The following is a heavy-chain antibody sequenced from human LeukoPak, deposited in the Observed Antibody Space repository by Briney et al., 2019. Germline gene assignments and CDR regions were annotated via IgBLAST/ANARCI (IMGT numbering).Heavy chain of an antibody. V-gene: IGHV4-39*07. D-gene: IGHD3-22*01. J-gene: IGHJ4*02. CDR3: ARVPSYDSSGYYSYFDY. CDR2: IYYSGST. CDR1: GGSISSSIYY. Sequence: KTSETLSLTCTVSGGSISSSIYYWGWIRQPPGKGLEWIGSIYYSGSTYYNPSLKSRVTVSVDTSKNQFSLKLSSVTAADTAVYYCARVPSYDSSGYYSYFDYWGQGTLVTVSS.